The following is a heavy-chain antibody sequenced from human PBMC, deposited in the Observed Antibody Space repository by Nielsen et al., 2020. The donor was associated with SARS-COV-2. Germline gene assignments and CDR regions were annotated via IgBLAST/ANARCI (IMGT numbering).Heavy chain of an antibody. D-gene: IGHD3-3*01. V-gene: IGHV3-49*04. J-gene: IGHJ4*02. CDR3: TRHDFWSGYYFDY. CDR1: GFTFGDYA. Sequence: GGSLRLSCTPSGFTFGDYAITWVRQAPGKGLEWLGVIRSKTYGETTEYAASVKGRFTISRDDSKSIAYLQMNSLKTEDTAVYYCTRHDFWSGYYFDYWGQGTLVTVSS. CDR2: IRSKTYGETT.